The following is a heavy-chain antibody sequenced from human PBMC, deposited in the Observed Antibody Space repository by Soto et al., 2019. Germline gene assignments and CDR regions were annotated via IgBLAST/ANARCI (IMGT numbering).Heavy chain of an antibody. D-gene: IGHD3-16*01. V-gene: IGHV4-4*02. CDR1: GDSISSTYW. J-gene: IGHJ3*01. CDR2: ASHGGHT. CDR3: ATRLEGSLGGPR. Sequence: QMKLQESGPGLVQPSGTLSLTCAVSGDSISSTYWWSWVRQPPGKGLEWIGEASHGGHTHFNSSLKSRVTITLDTSKNKFFLDVTSVTAADTAMYYCATRLEGSLGGPRWGQGTMITVSS.